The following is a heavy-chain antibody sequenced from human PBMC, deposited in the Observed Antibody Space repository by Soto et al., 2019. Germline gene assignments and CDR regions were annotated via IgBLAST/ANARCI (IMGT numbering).Heavy chain of an antibody. CDR1: GGSISSGGYY. CDR2: IYYSGST. V-gene: IGHV4-31*03. CDR3: ARTRYSSSWYPFDY. Sequence: SETLSLTCTVSGGSISSGGYYWSWIRQHPGKGLEWIGYIYYSGSTYYNPSLKSRVTISVDTSKNQFSLKLSSVTAADTAVYYCARTRYSSSWYPFDYWGQGTLVTVSS. D-gene: IGHD6-13*01. J-gene: IGHJ4*02.